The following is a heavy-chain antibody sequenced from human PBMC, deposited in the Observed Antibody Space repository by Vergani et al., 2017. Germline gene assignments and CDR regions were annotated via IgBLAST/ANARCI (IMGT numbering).Heavy chain of an antibody. CDR1: GGSISSGDYY. Sequence: QVQLQESGPGLVKPSQTLSLTCTVSGGSISSGDYYWSWIRQPPGKGLEWIGYIYYSGSTYYNPSLKSRVTISVDTSKNQFSLKLSSVTAADTAVYYCDRETPLRVKWTYDAFDIWGQGTMVTVSS. V-gene: IGHV4-30-4*01. CDR2: IYYSGST. D-gene: IGHD3-10*01. CDR3: DRETPLRVKWTYDAFDI. J-gene: IGHJ3*02.